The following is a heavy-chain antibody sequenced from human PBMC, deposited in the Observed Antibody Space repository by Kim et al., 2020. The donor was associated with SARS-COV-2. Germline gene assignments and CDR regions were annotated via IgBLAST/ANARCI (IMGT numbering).Heavy chain of an antibody. CDR2: KEDGSAT. CDR3: VRDFDC. V-gene: IGHV3-7*01. Sequence: KEDGSATYYVDSGKSRFTISRDNAKKLLYLKVISLRGDDTAVYYCVRDFDCWGQGALVTVSS. J-gene: IGHJ4*02.